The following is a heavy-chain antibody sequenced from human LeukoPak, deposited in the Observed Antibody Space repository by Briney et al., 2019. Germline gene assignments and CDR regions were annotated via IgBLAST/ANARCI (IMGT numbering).Heavy chain of an antibody. D-gene: IGHD6-13*01. J-gene: IGHJ5*02. V-gene: IGHV6-1*01. CDR2: TYYRSKCYN. CDR3: ARDGRIAAAGTGCFDP. CDR1: GDSVSSNSAA. Sequence: SQTLSLTCAISGDSVSSNSAAWNWIRPSPSSGLEWLGRTYYRSKCYNDYAVSVKSRITINTDTSKNQFSLQLTSVTPEDSAVYYCARDGRIAAAGTGCFDPWGQGTLVTVSS.